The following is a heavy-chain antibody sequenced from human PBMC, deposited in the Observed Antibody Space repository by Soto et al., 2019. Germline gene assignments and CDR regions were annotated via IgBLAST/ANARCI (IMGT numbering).Heavy chain of an antibody. CDR1: GFIFSSYG. Sequence: GGSLRLSCVASGFIFSSYGMHWFRQAPGKGLEWVAVIWCDGTNKYYADSVKGRFTISRDNSKNTLYLQMNSLRAEDTAVYYCARGPYDYVWGSNPPHFDYWGQGTLVTVSS. J-gene: IGHJ4*02. CDR2: IWCDGTNK. CDR3: ARGPYDYVWGSNPPHFDY. V-gene: IGHV3-33*01. D-gene: IGHD3-16*02.